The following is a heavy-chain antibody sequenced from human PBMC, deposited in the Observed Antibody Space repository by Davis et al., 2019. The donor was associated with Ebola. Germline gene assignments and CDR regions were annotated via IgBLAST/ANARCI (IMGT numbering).Heavy chain of an antibody. J-gene: IGHJ4*02. Sequence: PGGSLRLSCAASGFIFSSYAMHWVRQAPGKGLEWVAVISYDGSNKYYADSVKGRFTIPRDNSKNTLYLQMNSLRPEDTAVYYCARGLFFTHYGGWAYWGQGTLVTVSS. D-gene: IGHD4-23*01. V-gene: IGHV3-30*04. CDR1: GFIFSSYA. CDR3: ARGLFFTHYGGWAY. CDR2: ISYDGSNK.